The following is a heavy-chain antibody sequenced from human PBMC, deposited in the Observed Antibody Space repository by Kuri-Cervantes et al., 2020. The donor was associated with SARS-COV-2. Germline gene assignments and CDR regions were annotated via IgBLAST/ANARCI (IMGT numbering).Heavy chain of an antibody. Sequence: GSLRLSCVVSGDSFSSGSYWGWIRQPPGKGLEWIGSIYYSGSTYYNPSLKSRVTISVDTSKNQFSLRLTSVTAADTAVYFCARVGNWGSVDYWGQGTLVTVSS. V-gene: IGHV4-38-2*01. CDR1: GDSFSSGSY. CDR3: ARVGNWGSVDY. J-gene: IGHJ4*02. D-gene: IGHD7-27*01. CDR2: IYYSGST.